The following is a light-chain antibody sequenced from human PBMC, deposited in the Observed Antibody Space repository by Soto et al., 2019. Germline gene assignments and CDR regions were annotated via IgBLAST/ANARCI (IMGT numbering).Light chain of an antibody. J-gene: IGLJ3*02. Sequence: QSVLTQPRSVSGSPGQSVTISCTGTSSDVGGYNYVSWYQHHPGKAPKLIIYDVSQRPSGVPDRFSGSKSGNTASLTISGLQAEDEADYHCCSYAGSYTHWVFGGGTKLTVL. CDR3: CSYAGSYTHWV. CDR1: SSDVGGYNY. V-gene: IGLV2-11*01. CDR2: DVS.